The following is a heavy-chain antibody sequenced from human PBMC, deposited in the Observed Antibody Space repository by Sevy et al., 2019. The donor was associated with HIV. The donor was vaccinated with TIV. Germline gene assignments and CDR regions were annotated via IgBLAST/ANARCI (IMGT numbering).Heavy chain of an antibody. V-gene: IGHV1-18*01. CDR1: GYTFTSYG. J-gene: IGHJ6*02. CDR2: ISPYNGNT. D-gene: IGHD6-13*01. Sequence: ASVKVSCKASGYTFTSYGISWVRQAPGQGLEWMGWISPYNGNTNYEQKLQGRVTMTTDTSTRTAYMELRSLRSDDTAVYYCARAFPGIAAAGTGNGMDVWGQGTTVTVSS. CDR3: ARAFPGIAAAGTGNGMDV.